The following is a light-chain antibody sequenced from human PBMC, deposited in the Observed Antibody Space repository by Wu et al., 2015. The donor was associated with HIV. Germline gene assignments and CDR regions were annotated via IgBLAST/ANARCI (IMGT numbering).Light chain of an antibody. V-gene: IGKV3-20*01. CDR3: QQYAMLPPMYS. CDR2: GAS. CDR1: QSVSSNY. J-gene: IGKJ2*03. Sequence: EIVLTQSPGTLSLSPGERAIVSCRASQSVSSNYLAWYQQKPGQAPRLLIYGASRRATGIPDRFSGSASGTDFTLTISRLEPEDFAVYYCQQYAMLPPMYSFGQGTKLEIK.